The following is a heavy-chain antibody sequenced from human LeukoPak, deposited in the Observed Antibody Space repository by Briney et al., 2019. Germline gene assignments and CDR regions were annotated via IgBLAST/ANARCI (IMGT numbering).Heavy chain of an antibody. CDR2: IWYDGSNK. CDR1: GFTFSSYG. Sequence: GGSLRLSCAASGFTFSSYGMHWVRQAPGKGLEWVAVIWYDGSNKYYADSVKGRFTISRDNSKNTLYLQMNSLRAEDTAVYYCARAPDYYDGSGYSDFDYWGQGTLVTVSS. V-gene: IGHV3-33*01. D-gene: IGHD3-22*01. CDR3: ARAPDYYDGSGYSDFDY. J-gene: IGHJ4*02.